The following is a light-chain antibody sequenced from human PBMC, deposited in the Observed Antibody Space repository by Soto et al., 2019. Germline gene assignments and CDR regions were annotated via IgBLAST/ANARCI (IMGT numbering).Light chain of an antibody. J-gene: IGKJ1*01. CDR1: QSVGSY. CDR2: DAT. CDR3: QQRRSWPRA. V-gene: IGKV3-11*01. Sequence: EIMLPQSPATLPLSPGERATLSSRASQSVGSYLAWFQQKPGQAPRLLIYDATNRATGIPARFNGSGSGTDFTLTISSLEPEDFAVYYCQQRRSWPRAFGQGTKVDIK.